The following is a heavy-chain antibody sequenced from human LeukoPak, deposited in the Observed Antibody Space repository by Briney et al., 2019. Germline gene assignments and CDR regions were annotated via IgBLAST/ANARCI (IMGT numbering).Heavy chain of an antibody. CDR2: ISYEDGSNK. CDR3: AKTMRPRFKNSSGYYRSHPNDAFDI. V-gene: IGHV3-30*18. CDR1: GFTFRSFV. J-gene: IGHJ3*02. D-gene: IGHD3-22*01. Sequence: PGGSLRLSCAASGFTFRSFVMHWVRQAPGKGLEWVAAISYEDGSNKYYADSVKGRFTISRDNSKNTLYLQMNSLRAEDTAVYYCAKTMRPRFKNSSGYYRSHPNDAFDIWGQGTMVTVSS.